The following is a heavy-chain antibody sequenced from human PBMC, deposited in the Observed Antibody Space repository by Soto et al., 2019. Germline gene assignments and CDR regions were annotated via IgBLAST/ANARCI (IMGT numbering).Heavy chain of an antibody. V-gene: IGHV4-30-2*01. CDR2: IYHSGST. J-gene: IGHJ5*02. Sequence: SETLSLTCAVSGGSISSGGYSWSWIRQPPGKGLEWIGYIYHSGSTYYNPSLKSRVTTSVDRSKNQFSLKLSSVTAADTAVYYCVRGYCSGGSCRRNWFDPWRQGTLVTVSS. D-gene: IGHD2-15*01. CDR3: VRGYCSGGSCRRNWFDP. CDR1: GGSISSGGYS.